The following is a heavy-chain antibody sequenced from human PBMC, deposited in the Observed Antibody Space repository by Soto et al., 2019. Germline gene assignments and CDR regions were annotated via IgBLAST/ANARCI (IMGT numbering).Heavy chain of an antibody. D-gene: IGHD3-3*01. CDR3: ASTWGDFWSGYYMSWFDP. J-gene: IGHJ5*02. V-gene: IGHV4-31*03. CDR1: GGSISSGGYY. CDR2: IYYSGST. Sequence: SETLSLTCTVSGGSISSGGYYWSWIRQHPGKGLEWIGYIYYSGSTYYNPSLKSRVTISVDTSKNQFSLKLSSVTAADTAVYYCASTWGDFWSGYYMSWFDPWGQGTLVTVSS.